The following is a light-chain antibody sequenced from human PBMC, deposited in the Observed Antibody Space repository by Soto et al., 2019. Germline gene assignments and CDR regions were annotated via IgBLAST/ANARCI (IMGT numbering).Light chain of an antibody. Sequence: QPVLTRPPSVSGAPGQRVTISCTGSLSNIGAGYEVHWYQQLPGTAPKLLISGHNNRPSGVPDRFFGSKSGTSASLTIIGLQADDEAEYFCQSFDSSLSGSGVFGGGTKLTVL. V-gene: IGLV1-40*01. J-gene: IGLJ3*02. CDR1: LSNIGAGYE. CDR2: GHN. CDR3: QSFDSSLSGSGV.